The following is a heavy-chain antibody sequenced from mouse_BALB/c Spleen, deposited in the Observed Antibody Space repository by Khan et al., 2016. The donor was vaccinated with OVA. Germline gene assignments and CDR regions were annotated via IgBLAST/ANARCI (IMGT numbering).Heavy chain of an antibody. CDR1: GFTFSSFG. D-gene: IGHD1-1*01. CDR3: ARSYFYGYYFDQ. V-gene: IGHV5-17*02. CDR2: ISGDSNTT. J-gene: IGHJ2*01. Sequence: EVELVESGGGLVQPGGSRNLSCVASGFTFSSFGMHWVRQAPEKGLVWVAYISGDSNTTYYTDTVMGRFTISRDNPKNTLFLQMTSLRSEDMAMYYCARSYFYGYYFDQWGQGTTLTVSS.